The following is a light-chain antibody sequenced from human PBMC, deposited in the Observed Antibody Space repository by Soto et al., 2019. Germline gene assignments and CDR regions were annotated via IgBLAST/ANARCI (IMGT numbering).Light chain of an antibody. J-gene: IGKJ5*01. V-gene: IGKV1-39*01. CDR2: AAS. CDR3: QKRYSTSIT. Sequence: DIQMTQCQSSLSASVGDRVTITCRASQSISSYLNWYPQKPGKAPKLLIYAASSLQSGVPSRFSGSGSGTDGTLTLSSLQPEDLATDYGQKRYSTSITVGQGTRLEIK. CDR1: QSISSY.